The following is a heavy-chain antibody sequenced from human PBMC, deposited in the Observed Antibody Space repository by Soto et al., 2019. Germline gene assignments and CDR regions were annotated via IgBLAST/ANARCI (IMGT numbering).Heavy chain of an antibody. J-gene: IGHJ4*02. CDR1: GGSISTSSYY. V-gene: IGHV4-39*01. Sequence: QLQLQESGPGLVKPSETLSLTCTVSGGSISTSSYYWGWIRQPPGKGLEWIGSIFYTGSTYYNPSLRSRVTLSVDTSKSQFSLKLSSVTAADTAVYYCATYYDFWTAYDNWGQGTLVTVSS. CDR2: IFYTGST. CDR3: ATYYDFWTAYDN. D-gene: IGHD3-3*01.